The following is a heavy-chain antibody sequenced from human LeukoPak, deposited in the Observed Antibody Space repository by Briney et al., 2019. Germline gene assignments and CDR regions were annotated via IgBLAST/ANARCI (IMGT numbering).Heavy chain of an antibody. CDR2: IYSGGST. J-gene: IGHJ4*02. D-gene: IGHD3-3*01. V-gene: IGHV3-53*01. CDR1: GFTVSSNY. Sequence: GGSLRLSCAASGFTVSSNYMSWVRQAPGKGLEWASVIYSGGSTYHADSVKGRFTISRDNSKNTLYLQMNSLRAEDTAVYYCARADDFWSGADYWGQGTLVTVSS. CDR3: ARADDFWSGADY.